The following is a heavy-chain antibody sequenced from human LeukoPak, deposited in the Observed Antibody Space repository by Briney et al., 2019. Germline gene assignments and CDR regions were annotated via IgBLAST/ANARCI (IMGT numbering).Heavy chain of an antibody. CDR2: INHSGST. D-gene: IGHD4-11*01. Sequence: SETLSLTCAVYGGSFSGYYWSWIRQPPGKGLEWIGEINHSGSTNYNPSLKSRVTISVHTSKNQFSLKLSSVTAADTAVYYCARGQGPVDAFDIWGQGTMVTVSS. V-gene: IGHV4-34*01. CDR3: ARGQGPVDAFDI. J-gene: IGHJ3*02. CDR1: GGSFSGYY.